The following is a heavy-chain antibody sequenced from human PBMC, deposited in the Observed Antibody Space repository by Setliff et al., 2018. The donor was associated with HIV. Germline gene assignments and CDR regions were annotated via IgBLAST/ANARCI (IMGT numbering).Heavy chain of an antibody. CDR1: GYTFTGYY. V-gene: IGHV1-2*02. J-gene: IGHJ4*02. D-gene: IGHD6-13*01. CDR3: ATGDEFAAAATDY. Sequence: ASVKVSCKASGYTFTGYYMHWVRQAPGQGLEWMGWINPNNGGTNYAQKFQGRVTMTRDTSISTAYMVLSRLRSDDTAVYYCATGDEFAAAATDYWGQGTLVTV. CDR2: INPNNGGT.